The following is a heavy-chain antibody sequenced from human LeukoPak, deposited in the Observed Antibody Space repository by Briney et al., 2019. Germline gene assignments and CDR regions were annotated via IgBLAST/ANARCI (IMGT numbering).Heavy chain of an antibody. J-gene: IGHJ4*02. CDR1: GFTFSSYW. V-gene: IGHV3-7*01. CDR2: IKQDGSEK. Sequence: PGGSLRLSCAASGFTFSSYWMSWVRQAPGKGLEWVANIKQDGSEKYYVDSVKGRFTISRDNAKNSLYLQMNSLRVEDTAVYYCASYSSPSGGTFDYWGQGTLVTVSS. D-gene: IGHD6-6*01. CDR3: ASYSSPSGGTFDY.